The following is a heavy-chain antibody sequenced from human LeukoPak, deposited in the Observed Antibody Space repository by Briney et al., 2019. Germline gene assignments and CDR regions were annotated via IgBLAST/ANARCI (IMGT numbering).Heavy chain of an antibody. CDR2: IDYSGNT. CDR1: GDSSYSSIYY. V-gene: IGHV4-39*07. CDR3: AKGLTAATGIGY. Sequence: SETLSLTCAVSGDSSYSSIYYWGWVPQPPGKGLEWIGTIDYSGNTYYNPSLKSRATISTDTSRSQFSLKLSSVTAADTAVYFCAKGLTAATGIGYWGQGTLVTVSS. J-gene: IGHJ4*02. D-gene: IGHD1-14*01.